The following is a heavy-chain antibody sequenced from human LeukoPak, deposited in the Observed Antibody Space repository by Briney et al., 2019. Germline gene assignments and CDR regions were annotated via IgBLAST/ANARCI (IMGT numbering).Heavy chain of an antibody. CDR1: GYTFTSYA. V-gene: IGHV7-4-1*02. CDR2: INTNTGNP. J-gene: IGHJ3*02. CDR3: AREPVVGATFAFDI. D-gene: IGHD1-26*01. Sequence: GASVKVSCKASGYTFTSYAMNWVRQAPGQGLEWMGWINTNTGNPTYAQGFTGRFVFSLDTSVSTAYLQISSLKAEDTAVYYCAREPVVGATFAFDIWGQGTMVTVSS.